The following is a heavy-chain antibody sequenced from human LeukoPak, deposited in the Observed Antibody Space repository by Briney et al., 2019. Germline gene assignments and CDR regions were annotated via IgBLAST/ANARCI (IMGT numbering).Heavy chain of an antibody. J-gene: IGHJ4*02. CDR2: IYYSGNT. V-gene: IGHV4-39*01. CDR3: ARLLVGTLYYFDY. CDR1: GVSISSSNSY. Sequence: SETLSLTCTVSGVSISSSNSYWGWIRQPPGKGLEWIGSIYYSGNTYYNASLKSQVSISIDTSKNQFSLRLTSVTAADTAVYYCARLLVGTLYYFDYWGQGTLVTVSS. D-gene: IGHD2-21*02.